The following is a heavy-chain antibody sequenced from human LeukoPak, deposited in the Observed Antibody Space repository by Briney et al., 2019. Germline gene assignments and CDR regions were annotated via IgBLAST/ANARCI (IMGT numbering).Heavy chain of an antibody. V-gene: IGHV3-74*01. Sequence: GGSLRLSCAASGFTFSSYWMHWVRQAPGKGLVWVSRINSDGSSTSYADSVKGRFTISRDNAKNTLYLQMNSLRAEDTAVYYCTRSPSLGGRYWGFDYWGQGALVTVSS. CDR1: GFTFSSYW. CDR2: INSDGSST. CDR3: TRSPSLGGRYWGFDY. J-gene: IGHJ4*02. D-gene: IGHD1-26*01.